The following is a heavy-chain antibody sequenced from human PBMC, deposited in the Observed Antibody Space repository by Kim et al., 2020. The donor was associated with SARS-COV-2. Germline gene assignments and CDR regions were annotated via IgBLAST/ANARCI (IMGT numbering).Heavy chain of an antibody. D-gene: IGHD6-13*01. Sequence: GGSLRLSCVVSGFTFSSYAMSWVRQAPGEGLQWVSIISGSGGGTDYADSVKGRFTVSRDNSKNTLYLQMNNLRAEDKAVYYCAKDSFFSIPAAGSLEYWGQGTLVTVSS. CDR1: GFTFSSYA. CDR2: ISGSGGGT. J-gene: IGHJ4*02. CDR3: AKDSFFSIPAAGSLEY. V-gene: IGHV3-23*01.